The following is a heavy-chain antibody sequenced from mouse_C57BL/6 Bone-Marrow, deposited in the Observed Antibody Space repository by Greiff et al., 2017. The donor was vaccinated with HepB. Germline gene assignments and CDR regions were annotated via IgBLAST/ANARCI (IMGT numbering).Heavy chain of an antibody. CDR2: IVPSDSYT. Sequence: QVQLQQPGAELVRPGTSVKLSCKASGYTFTSYWMHWVKQRPGQGLEWIGVIVPSDSYTNYNQKFKGKATLTVDTSSSTAYMQLSSLTSEDSAVYYCARHEYAMDYWGQGTSVTVSS. CDR1: GYTFTSYW. J-gene: IGHJ4*01. V-gene: IGHV1-59*01. CDR3: ARHEYAMDY.